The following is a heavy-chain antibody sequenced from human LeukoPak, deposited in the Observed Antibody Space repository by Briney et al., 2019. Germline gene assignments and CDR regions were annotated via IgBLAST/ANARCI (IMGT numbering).Heavy chain of an antibody. CDR3: ARAPREVVPAAIDIYYFDY. J-gene: IGHJ4*02. V-gene: IGHV4-39*07. Sequence: SETLSLTCTVPGGSISSSSYYWGWIRQPPGKGLEWIGSIYYSGSTYYNPSLKSRVTISVDTSKNQFSLKLSSVTAADTAVYYCARAPREVVPAAIDIYYFDYWGQGTLVTVSS. D-gene: IGHD2-2*01. CDR1: GGSISSSSYY. CDR2: IYYSGST.